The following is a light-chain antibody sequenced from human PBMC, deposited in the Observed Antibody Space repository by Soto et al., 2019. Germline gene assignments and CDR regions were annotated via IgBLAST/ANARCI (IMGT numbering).Light chain of an antibody. CDR2: GAS. CDR1: QSVSSCY. V-gene: IGKV3-20*01. CDR3: QHNGTSAI. Sequence: EIVLTQSPGTLSSSPGERVTLSCRASQSVSSCYFAWYQQKPGQAPRLLIYGASSRATGIPDRVSVSASGTVFTFTISRLEPEVVAVYYCQHNGTSAIFGPGTKVDIK. J-gene: IGKJ3*01.